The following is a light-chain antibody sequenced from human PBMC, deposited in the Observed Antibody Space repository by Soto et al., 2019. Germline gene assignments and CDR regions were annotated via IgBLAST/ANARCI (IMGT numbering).Light chain of an antibody. CDR3: SSYSSSSFVL. CDR1: SSDIGGYDY. V-gene: IGLV2-14*03. CDR2: DVS. Sequence: QAVVTQPASVSGSPGQSITISCTGTSSDIGGYDYVSWYQHHPGKAPKVMIYDVSNRPSGVSDRFSGSKSGNTASLTISGLQADDEADYYCSSYSSSSFVLFGGGTKLTVL. J-gene: IGLJ2*01.